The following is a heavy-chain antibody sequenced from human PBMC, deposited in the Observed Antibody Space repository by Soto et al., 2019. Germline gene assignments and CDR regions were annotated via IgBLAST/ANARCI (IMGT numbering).Heavy chain of an antibody. CDR3: ARGVGATVDY. Sequence: SETLSLTCTVSGGSISSYYWSWIRQPPGKGLEWIGYIYYNVNTNYNPSLKSRVTISVDTSKNQFSLKLSSVTAADTAVYYCARGVGATVDYWGQGTLVTVSS. V-gene: IGHV4-59*01. J-gene: IGHJ4*02. CDR2: IYYNVNT. CDR1: GGSISSYY. D-gene: IGHD1-26*01.